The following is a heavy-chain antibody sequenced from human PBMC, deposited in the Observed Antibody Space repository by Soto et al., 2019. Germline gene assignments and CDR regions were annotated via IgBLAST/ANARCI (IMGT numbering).Heavy chain of an antibody. J-gene: IGHJ5*02. CDR3: GRQGGRYQLRNWFDP. V-gene: IGHV4-59*08. D-gene: IGHD2-2*01. Sequence: QVLLQESGPGLVKPSETLSLTCTVSGGSMTNYYWNWIRQPPGKGLEWIGDIYYSGNTNYNPSLRSRVTTSVYMSENQFSLRLNSVTAADTAVYYCGRQGGRYQLRNWFDPWGQGTLVTVFS. CDR1: GGSMTNYY. CDR2: IYYSGNT.